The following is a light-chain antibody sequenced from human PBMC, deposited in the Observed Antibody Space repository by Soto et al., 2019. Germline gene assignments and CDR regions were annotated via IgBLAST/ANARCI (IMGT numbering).Light chain of an antibody. CDR2: EVS. J-gene: IGLJ3*02. CDR3: SSYTTSATLV. Sequence: QSVLTQPASVSGSPGQSITISCSGGTSDIGTYNYVSWYQHHPGKVPKVMIYEVSNRPSGVSNRFSGSKSGNTASLTISGLQAEDEADYYCSSYTTSATLVFGRGTKVTVL. CDR1: TSDIGTYNY. V-gene: IGLV2-14*01.